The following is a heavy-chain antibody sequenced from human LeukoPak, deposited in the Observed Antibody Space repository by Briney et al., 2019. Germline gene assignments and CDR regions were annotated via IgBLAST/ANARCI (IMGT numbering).Heavy chain of an antibody. CDR1: GYTFTGYY. J-gene: IGHJ6*03. CDR3: AAGHYDFWSGYYTGNYYMDV. Sequence: GASVKVSCKASGYTFTGYYMHWVRQAPGQGLEWMGWINTNTGNPTYAQGFTGRFVFSLDTSVSTAYLQISSLKAEDTAVYYCAAGHYDFWSGYYTGNYYMDVWGKGTTVTVSS. D-gene: IGHD3-3*01. CDR2: INTNTGNP. V-gene: IGHV7-4-1*02.